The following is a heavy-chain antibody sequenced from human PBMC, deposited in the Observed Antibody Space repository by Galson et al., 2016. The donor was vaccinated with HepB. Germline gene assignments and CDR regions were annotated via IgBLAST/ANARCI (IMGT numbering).Heavy chain of an antibody. CDR1: GFTFSSYE. Sequence: SLRLSCAASGFTFSSYEMHWVRQAPGKGLERVSYISSSGGMIFYADSVRGRFTISRDRAENSLSLQMDSLRPEDTGVYFCVRDSGGYRDGPQYYLDYWGQGVLVTVSS. J-gene: IGHJ4*02. V-gene: IGHV3-48*03. CDR2: ISSSGGMI. D-gene: IGHD5-18*01. CDR3: VRDSGGYRDGPQYYLDY.